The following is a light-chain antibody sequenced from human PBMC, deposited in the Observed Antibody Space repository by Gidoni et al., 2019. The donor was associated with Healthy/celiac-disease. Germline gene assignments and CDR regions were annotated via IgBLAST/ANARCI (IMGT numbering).Light chain of an antibody. CDR2: AAS. CDR3: QQSYSTPFT. J-gene: IGKJ3*01. V-gene: IGKV1-39*01. Sequence: DIQMTQSPSSLSASVGDRATITCRASQSISSYLNWYQQKPGKAPKLLIYAASSLQSGVPSRFSGSGSGTDFTITISSLQHEDFATYDCQQSYSTPFTFXPXTKVEIK. CDR1: QSISSY.